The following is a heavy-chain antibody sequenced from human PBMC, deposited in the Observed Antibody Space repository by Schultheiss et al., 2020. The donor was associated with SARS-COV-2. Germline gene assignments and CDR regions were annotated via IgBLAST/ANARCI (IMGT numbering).Heavy chain of an antibody. J-gene: IGHJ3*02. CDR1: GGSISSGGYY. CDR3: AGSTYYYDSSGPGDI. V-gene: IGHV4-31*03. Sequence: SETLSLTCTVSGGSISSGGYYWSWIRQHPGKGLEWIGYIYYSGSTYYNPSLKSRVTISVDTSKNQFSLKLSSVTAADTAVYYCAGSTYYYDSSGPGDIWGQGTMVTVSS. CDR2: IYYSGST. D-gene: IGHD3-22*01.